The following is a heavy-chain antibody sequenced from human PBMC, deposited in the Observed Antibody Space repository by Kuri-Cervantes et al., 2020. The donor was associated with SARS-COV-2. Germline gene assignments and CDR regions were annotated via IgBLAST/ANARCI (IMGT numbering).Heavy chain of an antibody. CDR2: ISGSGGST. V-gene: IGHV3-23*01. D-gene: IGHD3-3*01. CDR3: AKDLLEYYDFWSGYYTGEYGMDV. J-gene: IGHJ6*02. Sequence: AGSLRLTCAASGFTFSSYAMCRVRQAPGKGLEWVSAISGSGGSTYYANSVKGRFTISRDNSKNTMYLQMNRLSAEDTAVYYCAKDLLEYYDFWSGYYTGEYGMDVWGQGTTVTVSS. CDR1: GFTFSSYA.